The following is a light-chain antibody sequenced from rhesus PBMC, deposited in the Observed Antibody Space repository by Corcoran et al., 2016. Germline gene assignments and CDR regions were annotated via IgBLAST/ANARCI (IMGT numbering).Light chain of an antibody. CDR2: GAS. J-gene: IGKJ2*01. V-gene: IGKV1-36*02. CDR3: LQGYSTPYS. CDR1: QGISDY. Sequence: DIQMTQSPSSLSASVGDRVTITCRASQGISDYLNWYQQTPGKAPKLLIYGASSLESGVPSRFRGSGSGTDFTLTISSLQPEDFAAYYCLQGYSTPYSFGQGTKVEIE.